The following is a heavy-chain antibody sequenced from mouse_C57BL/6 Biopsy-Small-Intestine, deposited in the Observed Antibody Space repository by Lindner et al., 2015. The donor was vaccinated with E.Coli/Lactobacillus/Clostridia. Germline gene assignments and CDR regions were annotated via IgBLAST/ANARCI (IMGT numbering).Heavy chain of an antibody. V-gene: IGHV14-1*01. CDR1: GFNIKDYY. D-gene: IGHD2-1*01. J-gene: IGHJ3*01. CDR3: TPYYGNYWFAY. CDR2: IDPEDGDT. Sequence: VQLQESGAELMRPGASVKLSCTASGFNIKDYYMHWVKQRPEQGLEWIGRIDPEDGDTEYAPKFQGKATMTADTSSNTAYLQLSSLTSEDTAVYYCTPYYGNYWFAYWGQGTLLTVSA.